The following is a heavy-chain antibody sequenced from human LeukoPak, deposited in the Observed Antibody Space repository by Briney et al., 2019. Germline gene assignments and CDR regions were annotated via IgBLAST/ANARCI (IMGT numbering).Heavy chain of an antibody. CDR2: IYHSGST. CDR1: GGSISSGGYY. CDR3: ARDPIVVVPAGGDY. J-gene: IGHJ4*02. V-gene: IGHV4-30-2*01. D-gene: IGHD2-2*01. Sequence: PSETLSLTCAVSGGSISSGGYYWSWIRQPPGKGLEWIGYIYHSGSTYYNPSLKSRVTISVDRSKNQFSLKLSSVTAADTAVYYCARDPIVVVPAGGDYWGQGTLVTVSS.